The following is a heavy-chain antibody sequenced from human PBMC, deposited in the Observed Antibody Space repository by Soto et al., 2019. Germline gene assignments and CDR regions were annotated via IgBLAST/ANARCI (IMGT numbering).Heavy chain of an antibody. J-gene: IGHJ5*02. D-gene: IGHD3-3*01. CDR3: AKVTYDFRGNWFDP. Sequence: EVQLLESGGGLIQPGGSLRLSCAGSGFTFSSYAMSWVRQAPGKGLEWVSAISGSGGSTYYADSVKGRFTISRDNSKNTLYLQMNSLRAEDTAVYYCAKVTYDFRGNWFDPWGQGTLVTVSS. CDR2: ISGSGGST. V-gene: IGHV3-23*01. CDR1: GFTFSSYA.